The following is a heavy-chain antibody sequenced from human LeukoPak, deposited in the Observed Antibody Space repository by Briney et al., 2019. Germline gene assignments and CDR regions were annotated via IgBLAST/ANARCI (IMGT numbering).Heavy chain of an antibody. D-gene: IGHD3-16*01. J-gene: IGHJ4*02. V-gene: IGHV3-7*01. Sequence: GGSLRLSCADSGFTFSSYWMSWVRQAPGKGLEWVAGIKEDGGEKSYVDSVKGRFTISRDNARNSLFLQMNSLRAEDTAVYYCARDIHTFYFDYWGQGTLVTVSS. CDR1: GFTFSSYW. CDR3: ARDIHTFYFDY. CDR2: IKEDGGEK.